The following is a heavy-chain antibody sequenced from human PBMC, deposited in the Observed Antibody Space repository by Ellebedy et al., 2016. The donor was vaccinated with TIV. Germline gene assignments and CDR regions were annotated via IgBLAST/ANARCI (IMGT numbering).Heavy chain of an antibody. D-gene: IGHD3-10*01. CDR3: ARADVRGAKFYFDL. V-gene: IGHV4-4*02. Sequence: MPGGSLRLSCTVSGASVSSANWWNWIRQSPGTGLEWIGEMYHFGTTNYNPSLRGRVTISVDKSNNQFSLKLSSMTAADTAVYYCARADVRGAKFYFDLWGQGTLVTVSS. CDR2: MYHFGTT. J-gene: IGHJ4*02. CDR1: GASVSSANW.